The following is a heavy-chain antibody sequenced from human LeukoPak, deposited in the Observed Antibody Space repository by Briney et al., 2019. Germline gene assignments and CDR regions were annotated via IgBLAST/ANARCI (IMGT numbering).Heavy chain of an antibody. J-gene: IGHJ3*02. Sequence: GGSLRLSRAASGFTFSSYSMNWVRQAPGKGLEWVSSISSSSSYIYYADSVKGRFTISRDNAKNSLYLQMNSLRAEDTAVYYCARGILTGAFDIWGQGTMVTVSS. CDR3: ARGILTGAFDI. V-gene: IGHV3-21*01. CDR2: ISSSSSYI. CDR1: GFTFSSYS.